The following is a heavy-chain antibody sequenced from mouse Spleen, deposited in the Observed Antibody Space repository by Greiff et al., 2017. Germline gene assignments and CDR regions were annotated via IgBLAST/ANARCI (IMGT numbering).Heavy chain of an antibody. V-gene: IGHV1-80*01. CDR1: GYAFSSYW. CDR2: IYPGDGDT. D-gene: IGHD1-1*01. J-gene: IGHJ4*01. Sequence: VQLQESGAELVKPGASVKISCKASGYAFSSYWMNWVKQRPGKGLEWIGQIYPGDGDTNYNGKFKGKATLTADKSSSTAYMQLSSLTSEDSAVYFCARREYYYGSSVYAMDYWGQGTSVTVSS. CDR3: ARREYYYGSSVYAMDY.